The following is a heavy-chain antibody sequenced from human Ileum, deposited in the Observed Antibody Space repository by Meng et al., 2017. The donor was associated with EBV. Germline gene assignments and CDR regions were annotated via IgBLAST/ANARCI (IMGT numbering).Heavy chain of an antibody. Sequence: EVQLVESGGALVQPGGCLRISCAASGFTFSSYWMHWVRQVPGKGLVWVSRINENGATTTYADSVRGRFTIFRDNAKNTLYLQMNSLRAEDTAVYYCSRDLVGSDDYWGQGTLVTVSS. CDR2: INENGATT. CDR1: GFTFSSYW. V-gene: IGHV3-74*01. J-gene: IGHJ4*02. D-gene: IGHD6-6*01. CDR3: SRDLVGSDDY.